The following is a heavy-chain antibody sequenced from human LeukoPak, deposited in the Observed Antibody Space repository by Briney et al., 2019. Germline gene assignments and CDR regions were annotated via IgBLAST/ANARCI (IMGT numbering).Heavy chain of an antibody. V-gene: IGHV3-48*01. CDR3: ARVGGDGYNYPFDY. CDR2: ISSSSSTI. Sequence: GGSLRLSCAASGFTFSSYAMNWVRQAPGKGLEWVSYISSSSSTIYYADSVKGRFTISRDNAKNSLYLQMNSLRAEDTAVYYCARVGGDGYNYPFDYWGQGTLVTVSS. CDR1: GFTFSSYA. J-gene: IGHJ4*02. D-gene: IGHD5-24*01.